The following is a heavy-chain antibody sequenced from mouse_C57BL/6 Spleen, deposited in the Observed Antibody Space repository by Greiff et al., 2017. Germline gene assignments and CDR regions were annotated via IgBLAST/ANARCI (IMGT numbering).Heavy chain of an antibody. CDR3: ARGGYSFDY. Sequence: VKLQQPGAELVRPGSSVKLSCKASGYTFTSYWMDWVKQRPGQGLEWIGNIYPSDSETHYNQKFKDKATLTVDKSSSTAYMQLSSLTSEDSAVEDCARGGYSFDYWGQGTTLTVSS. CDR1: GYTFTSYW. V-gene: IGHV1-61*01. J-gene: IGHJ2*01. CDR2: IYPSDSET.